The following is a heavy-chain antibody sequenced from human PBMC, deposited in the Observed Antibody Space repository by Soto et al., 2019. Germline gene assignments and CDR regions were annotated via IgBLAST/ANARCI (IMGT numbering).Heavy chain of an antibody. CDR2: IIPIFGTA. D-gene: IGHD4-17*01. J-gene: IGHJ4*02. Sequence: SVKVSWKVSGGTFSSYAISWVRQAPGQGLEWMGGIIPIFGTANYAQKFQGRVTITADESTSTAYMELSSLRSEDTAVYYCARAATVATGDFDYWGQGTLVTVSS. CDR1: GGTFSSYA. V-gene: IGHV1-69*13. CDR3: ARAATVATGDFDY.